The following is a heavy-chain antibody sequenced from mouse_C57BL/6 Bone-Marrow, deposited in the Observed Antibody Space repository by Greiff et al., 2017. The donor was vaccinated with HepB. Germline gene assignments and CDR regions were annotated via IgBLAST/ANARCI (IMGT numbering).Heavy chain of an antibody. CDR3: ARSPFITTDPHYFDY. D-gene: IGHD1-1*01. V-gene: IGHV1-72*01. Sequence: VQLQQPGAELVKPGASVKLSCKASGYTFTSYWMHWVKQRPGRGLEWIGRIDPNSGGTKYNEKFKSKATLTVDKPSSTAYMQLSSLTSEDSAVYYCARSPFITTDPHYFDYWGQGTTLTVSS. CDR1: GYTFTSYW. J-gene: IGHJ2*01. CDR2: IDPNSGGT.